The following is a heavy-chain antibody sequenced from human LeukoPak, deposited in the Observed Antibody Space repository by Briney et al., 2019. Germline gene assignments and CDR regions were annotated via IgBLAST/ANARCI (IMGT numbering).Heavy chain of an antibody. CDR3: ARAWEAVAGNYGVIDY. Sequence: ASVKVSCKASGYSFINYYIHWVRQAPGQGLKWMGIINPSGGGTSYARKSQGRVTMTRDMSTSTVYMELNSLTSEDTAVYYCARAWEAVAGNYGVIDYWGQGTLVTVSS. V-gene: IGHV1-46*01. J-gene: IGHJ4*02. CDR1: GYSFINYY. CDR2: INPSGGGT. D-gene: IGHD1-7*01.